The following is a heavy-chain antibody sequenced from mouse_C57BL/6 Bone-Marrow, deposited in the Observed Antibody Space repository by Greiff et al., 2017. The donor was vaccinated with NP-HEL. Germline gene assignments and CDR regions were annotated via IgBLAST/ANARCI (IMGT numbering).Heavy chain of an antibody. CDR3: TTGGSSPYAMDY. CDR1: GFNIKDDY. CDR2: IDPENGDT. D-gene: IGHD1-1*01. V-gene: IGHV14-4*01. J-gene: IGHJ4*01. Sequence: VQLQQSGAELVRPGASVKLSCTVSGFNIKDDYMHWVKQRPEQGLEWIGWIDPENGDTEYASKFQGKATITADTSSNTAYPQLSSLTSEDTAVYYGTTGGSSPYAMDYWGQGTSVTVSS.